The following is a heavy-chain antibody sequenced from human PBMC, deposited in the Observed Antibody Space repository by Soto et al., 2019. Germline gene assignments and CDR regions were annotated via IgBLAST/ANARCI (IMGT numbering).Heavy chain of an antibody. Sequence: QVQLQQWGAGLLKPSETLSLTCAVYGGSFSGYYWSWIRQPPGKGLEWIGEINHSGSTNYNPSLKSRATISVDPSKHHFALTLSSVTAADTAVYYCARLGPYCSDGSCYSAWYFELWGLGTLVTVSA. CDR2: INHSGST. J-gene: IGHJ2*01. D-gene: IGHD2-15*01. CDR3: ARLGPYCSDGSCYSAWYFEL. V-gene: IGHV4-34*01. CDR1: GGSFSGYY.